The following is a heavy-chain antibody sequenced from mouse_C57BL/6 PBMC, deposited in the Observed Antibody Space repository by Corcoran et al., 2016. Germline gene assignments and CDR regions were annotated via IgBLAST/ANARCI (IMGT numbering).Heavy chain of an antibody. V-gene: IGHV1-80*01. Sequence: QVQLQQSGAELVKPGASVKISCKASGYAFSSYWMNWVKQRPGKGLEWIGQIYPGDGDTNYNGKFKGKATLTADKSSSTAYMQLSSLTSEASAVYFCARYRDYGSSYEYYFDYWGQGTTLTVSS. D-gene: IGHD1-1*01. CDR2: IYPGDGDT. CDR1: GYAFSSYW. CDR3: ARYRDYGSSYEYYFDY. J-gene: IGHJ2*01.